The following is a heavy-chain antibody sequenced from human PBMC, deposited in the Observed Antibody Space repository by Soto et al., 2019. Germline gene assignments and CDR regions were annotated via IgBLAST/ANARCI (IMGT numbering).Heavy chain of an antibody. CDR1: GYTLTEVS. Sequence: GASVKVACKVSGYTLTEVSMHWVRQAQGKGLEWMGGFDPEDGETIYAQKFQGRVTMTEDTSTDTAYMELSSLRSEDTAVYYCATRAYGSGKTEFDYWGQGTLVTVSS. V-gene: IGHV1-24*01. D-gene: IGHD3-10*01. CDR3: ATRAYGSGKTEFDY. CDR2: FDPEDGET. J-gene: IGHJ4*02.